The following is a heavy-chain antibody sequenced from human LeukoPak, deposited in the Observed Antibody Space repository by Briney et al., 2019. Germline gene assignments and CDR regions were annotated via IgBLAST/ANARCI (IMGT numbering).Heavy chain of an antibody. CDR1: GFTFSSCA. CDR3: AKTGKVESRAFYFDF. V-gene: IGHV3-23*01. D-gene: IGHD3-10*01. CDR2: ISDRGSST. Sequence: GGSLRLSCAASGFTFSSCAMTWVRQAPGKGLEWVSVISDRGSSTYYADSVKGRFTISRDNSKNTLYLQMNSLRAEDTAVYYCAKTGKVESRAFYFDFWGQGTLVTVSS. J-gene: IGHJ4*02.